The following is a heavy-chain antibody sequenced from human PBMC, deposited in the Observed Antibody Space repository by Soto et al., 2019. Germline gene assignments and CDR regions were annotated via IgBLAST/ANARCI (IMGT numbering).Heavy chain of an antibody. CDR3: ATVCYYDSSGYYSRGIGFFQH. Sequence: QVQLVQSGAEMKKPGASVKVSCKVSGYTFTELSMHWVRQAPGKGLEWMGGFDPEDGETIYTQKLQDRVTMTEDTSTDTVYMDMSSLRSENTAMYYCATVCYYDSSGYYSRGIGFFQHWGQGTLVTVSS. D-gene: IGHD3-22*01. CDR2: FDPEDGET. CDR1: GYTFTELS. J-gene: IGHJ1*01. V-gene: IGHV1-24*01.